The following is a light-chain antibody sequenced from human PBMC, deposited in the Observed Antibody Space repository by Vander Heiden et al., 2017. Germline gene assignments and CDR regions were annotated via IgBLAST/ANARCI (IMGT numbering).Light chain of an antibody. CDR2: AAS. Sequence: DIQMTQSPSSLSASVGDRVTITCRASQSISSYLHWYQQKPGKAPKLLIYAASSLQSGVPSRFSGSGSGKDFTPTISSLQPEDSATYYCQQSYSTPHTFGQGTKVEIK. CDR3: QQSYSTPHT. V-gene: IGKV1-39*01. J-gene: IGKJ1*01. CDR1: QSISSY.